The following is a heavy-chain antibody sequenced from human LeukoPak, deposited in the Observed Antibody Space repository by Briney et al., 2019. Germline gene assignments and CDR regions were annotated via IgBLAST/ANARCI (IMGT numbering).Heavy chain of an antibody. V-gene: IGHV3-30*02. CDR1: GFTFSSYG. J-gene: IGHJ4*02. Sequence: GGSLRLSCAASGFTFSSYGMHWVRQAPGKGLEWVAFIRYDGSNKYYADSVKGRFTISRDNSKNTLYLQMNSLRAEDTAVYYCAKGGIVGATEETGIDYWGQGTLVTVSS. CDR2: IRYDGSNK. D-gene: IGHD1-26*01. CDR3: AKGGIVGATEETGIDY.